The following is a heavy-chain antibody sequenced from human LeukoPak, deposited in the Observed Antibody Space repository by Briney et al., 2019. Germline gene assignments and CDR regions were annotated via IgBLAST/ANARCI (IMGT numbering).Heavy chain of an antibody. V-gene: IGHV3-30-3*01. CDR2: ISYDGSNK. D-gene: IGHD2-2*02. CDR3: ARESWYCSSTSCYTNGFDY. CDR1: GFTFSSYA. J-gene: IGHJ4*02. Sequence: GRSLRLSCAASGFTFSSYATHWVRQTPGKGLEWVAVISYDGSNKYYADSVKGRFTISRDNSKNTLYLQMSSLRAEDTAVYYCARESWYCSSTSCYTNGFDYWGQGTLVTVSS.